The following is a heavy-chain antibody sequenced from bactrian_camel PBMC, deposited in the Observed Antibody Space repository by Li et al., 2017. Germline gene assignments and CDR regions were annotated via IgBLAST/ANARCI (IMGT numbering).Heavy chain of an antibody. V-gene: IGHV3S54*01. Sequence: HVQLVESGGGLVQPGGSLRLSCAASGEGVYDSACLAWFRQAPGQKREAVAAMYTGFGGGNIYYDDSVKGRFTISQDNSKNTLFLQMNVLRPEDTAMYYCAA. CDR1: GEGVYDSAC. CDR2: MYTGFGGGNI. D-gene: IGHD3*01.